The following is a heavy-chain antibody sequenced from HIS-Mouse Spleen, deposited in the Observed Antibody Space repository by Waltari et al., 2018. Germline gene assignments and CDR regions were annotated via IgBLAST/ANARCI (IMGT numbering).Heavy chain of an antibody. CDR1: GGPNRSRRYQ. J-gene: IGHJ2*01. D-gene: IGHD6-13*01. Sequence: QLQLQESGPALVKPSETLSLTCTVPGGPNRSRRYQRGWIRKPPGKGLEWIGSIYYSGSTYYNPSLKSRVTISVDTSKNQFSLKLSSVTAADTAVYYCAREIPYSSSWYDWYFDLWGRGTLVTVSS. V-gene: IGHV4-39*07. CDR2: IYYSGST. CDR3: AREIPYSSSWYDWYFDL.